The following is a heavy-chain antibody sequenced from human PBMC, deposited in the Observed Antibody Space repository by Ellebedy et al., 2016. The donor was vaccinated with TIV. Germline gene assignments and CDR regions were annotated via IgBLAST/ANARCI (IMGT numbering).Heavy chain of an antibody. CDR3: ARTPAFIGAAVVYGMDV. V-gene: IGHV4-59*01. CDR2: IYYSGST. D-gene: IGHD6-13*01. Sequence: PSETLSLTCTVSGDSISSYYWSRIRQFPGKGLEWIGCIYYSGSTNYNPSLKSRVTISTDTSKNQFSLKLSSVTAADTAVYYCARTPAFIGAAVVYGMDVWGQGTTVTVSS. J-gene: IGHJ6*02. CDR1: GDSISSYY.